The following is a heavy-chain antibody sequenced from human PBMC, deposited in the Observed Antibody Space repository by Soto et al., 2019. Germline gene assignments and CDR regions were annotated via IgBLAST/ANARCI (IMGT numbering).Heavy chain of an antibody. CDR1: GFTFSNYA. J-gene: IGHJ4*02. CDR2: MSGSGGST. D-gene: IGHD6-13*01. V-gene: IGHV3-23*01. CDR3: AKDQRSSWYEIDY. Sequence: EVQLLESGGGLVQPGGSLRLSCAASGFTFSNYAVPWVRQAPGKGLEWVATMSGSGGSTYYADSVKGRFTISRDNSKNTLYLQMNSRRAEDTAVYYCAKDQRSSWYEIDYWGQGTLVTVSS.